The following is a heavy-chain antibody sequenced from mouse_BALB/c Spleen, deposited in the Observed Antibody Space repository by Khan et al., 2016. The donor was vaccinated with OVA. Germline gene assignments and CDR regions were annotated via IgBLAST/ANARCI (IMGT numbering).Heavy chain of an antibody. CDR2: TNPTNGRT. D-gene: IGHD1-1*01. CDR1: GYTFTSYW. J-gene: IGHJ2*01. V-gene: IGHV1S81*02. CDR3: ARIKKIVATYFDY. Sequence: QVQLQQSGAELVKAGASVKMSCKASGYTFTSYWMHWVKQRLGQGLEWFAETNPTNGRTYYNETFKSKATLTVDKSSSTAYMLLSGTTFEDSAVNYCARIKKIVATYFDYWGQGTTLTVSS.